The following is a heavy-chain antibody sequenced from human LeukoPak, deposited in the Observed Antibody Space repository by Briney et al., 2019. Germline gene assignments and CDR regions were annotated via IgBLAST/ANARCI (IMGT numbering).Heavy chain of an antibody. V-gene: IGHV3-15*01. CDR1: GFTFSNAW. CDR3: AREYDSSGYYLEGYGMDV. J-gene: IGHJ6*02. CDR2: IKSKTDGGTT. D-gene: IGHD3-22*01. Sequence: GGSLRLSCAASGFTFSNAWMSWVRQAPGKGLEWVGRIKSKTDGGTTDYAAPVKGRFTISRDDSKNTLYLQMNSLKTEDTAVYYCAREYDSSGYYLEGYGMDVWGQGTTVTVSS.